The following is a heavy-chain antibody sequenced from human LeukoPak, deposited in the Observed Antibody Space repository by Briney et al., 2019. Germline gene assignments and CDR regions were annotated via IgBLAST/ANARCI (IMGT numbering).Heavy chain of an antibody. CDR2: ISYDGSNE. CDR1: GFTFSTYG. D-gene: IGHD6-6*01. J-gene: IGHJ4*02. V-gene: IGHV3-30*03. CDR3: ARDLGVGAYLLFDYISSGLDS. Sequence: PGGSLRLSCAASGFTFSTYGMQWVRQAPGKGLEWVAVISYDGSNEYFVDSVKGRFTISRDNSRNILFLQMNSLRPEDTAVYYCARDLGVGAYLLFDYISSGLDSWGQGTLVTVSS.